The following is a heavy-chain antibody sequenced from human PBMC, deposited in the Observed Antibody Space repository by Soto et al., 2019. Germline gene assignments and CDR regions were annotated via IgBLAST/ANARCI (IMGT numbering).Heavy chain of an antibody. CDR1: GASMTSYH. D-gene: IGHD4-17*01. Sequence: QVQLQVSGPGLLRPSETLSLTCRVSGASMTSYHWTWIRQSPGKGLEWIGNVYYNGATTYNPSLRRRVAISIDTSEKQFSLKLNSLTAADSATYFCARAGQTVSFFDFWAQGALVAISS. J-gene: IGHJ5*01. V-gene: IGHV4-59*01. CDR3: ARAGQTVSFFDF. CDR2: VYYNGAT.